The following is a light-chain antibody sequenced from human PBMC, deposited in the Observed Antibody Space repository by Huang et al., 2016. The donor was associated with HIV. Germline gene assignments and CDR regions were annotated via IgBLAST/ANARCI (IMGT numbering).Light chain of an antibody. CDR1: QGISKS. CDR2: ATS. V-gene: IGKV1-NL1*01. J-gene: IGKJ1*01. Sequence: DIQMTQSPSSLSASVGDRVTIICRASQGISKSFAWYQQKPGKAPKLLLYATSKLESGVPSRCSGSGSGTHYTLTISTLQPEDLATYYCQQYQSVPWTFGQGTKVAI. CDR3: QQYQSVPWT.